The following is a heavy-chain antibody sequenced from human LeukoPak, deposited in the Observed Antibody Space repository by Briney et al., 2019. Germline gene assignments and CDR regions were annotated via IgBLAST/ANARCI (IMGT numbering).Heavy chain of an antibody. CDR1: GYTFSNYY. CDR3: AREGSSGHDWYAFDI. V-gene: IGHV1-2*02. Sequence: ASVKVSCKASGYTFSNYYMHWVRQAPGQGLEWVGWMNFNNGGTRCAPKFQGRVTMTRDTSISTAYMELNSLRSDDTAMYYCAREGSSGHDWYAFDIWGQETMVTVSS. CDR2: MNFNNGGT. J-gene: IGHJ3*02. D-gene: IGHD5-12*01.